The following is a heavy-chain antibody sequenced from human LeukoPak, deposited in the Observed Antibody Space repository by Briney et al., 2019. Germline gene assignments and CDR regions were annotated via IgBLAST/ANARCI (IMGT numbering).Heavy chain of an antibody. J-gene: IGHJ4*02. CDR2: TYYRSKWYN. CDR1: GDSVSSNSAA. D-gene: IGHD3-9*01. Sequence: SQTLSLTCAISGDSVSSNSAAWNWIRQSPSRGLEWLGRTYYRSKWYNDYAVSVKSRITIKPDTSKNQFSLKLSSVTAADTAVYYCARSFEIPYYFDYWGQGTLVTVSS. V-gene: IGHV6-1*01. CDR3: ARSFEIPYYFDY.